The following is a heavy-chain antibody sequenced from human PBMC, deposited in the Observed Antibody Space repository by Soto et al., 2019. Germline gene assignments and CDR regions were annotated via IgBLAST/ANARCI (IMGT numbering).Heavy chain of an antibody. Sequence: GGSLRLSCTASGFTFGDYAMSWFRQAPGKGLEWIGFIRSKGYGGPTEYAASVKGRFTISRDDSKSIAYLQMNSLKTEDTAVYYCSRYSSGWGYFDYWGQGTLVTVSS. D-gene: IGHD6-19*01. V-gene: IGHV3-49*03. CDR2: IRSKGYGGPT. CDR1: GFTFGDYA. CDR3: SRYSSGWGYFDY. J-gene: IGHJ4*02.